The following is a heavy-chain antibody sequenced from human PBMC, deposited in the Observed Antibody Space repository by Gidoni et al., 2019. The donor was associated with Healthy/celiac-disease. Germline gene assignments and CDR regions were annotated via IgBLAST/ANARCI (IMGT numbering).Heavy chain of an antibody. CDR1: GFTFSSYS. CDR3: ARDKVAYDSPYGMDV. D-gene: IGHD3-3*01. CDR2: ISSSSSTI. Sequence: EVQLVESGGGLVQPGGSLRLSCAASGFTFSSYSMNWVRQAPGKGLEWVSYISSSSSTIYYADSVKGRFTISRDNAKNSLYLQMNSLRDEDTAVYYCARDKVAYDSPYGMDVWGQGTTVTVSS. J-gene: IGHJ6*02. V-gene: IGHV3-48*02.